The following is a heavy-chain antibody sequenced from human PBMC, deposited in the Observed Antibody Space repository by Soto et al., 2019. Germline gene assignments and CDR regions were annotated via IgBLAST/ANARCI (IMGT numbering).Heavy chain of an antibody. CDR1: GVTFSSYA. V-gene: IGHV1-69*06. CDR3: ATVDISTWIDGMDV. J-gene: IGHJ6*02. CDR2: TFPMFGKA. D-gene: IGHD2-2*01. Sequence: ASVKVSCKASGVTFSSYAISWVRQAPGQGLEWMGGTFPMFGKANYAQKFQGRVTISADKSTSTAYMELSSLRSEDTAVYYCATVDISTWIDGMDVWGQGTTVTVSS.